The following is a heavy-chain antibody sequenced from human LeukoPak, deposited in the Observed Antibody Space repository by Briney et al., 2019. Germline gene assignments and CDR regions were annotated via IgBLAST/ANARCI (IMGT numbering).Heavy chain of an antibody. Sequence: ASVKVSCKASGYTFNGYYMHWVRQAPGQGLEWMGWINPNSGGTNYAQKFQERVTITRDMSTSTAYMELSSLRSEDTAVYYCAADQDIVVVTAIDAFDIWGQGTMVTVSS. D-gene: IGHD2-21*02. CDR3: AADQDIVVVTAIDAFDI. CDR2: INPNSGGT. J-gene: IGHJ3*02. CDR1: GYTFNGYY. V-gene: IGHV1-2*02.